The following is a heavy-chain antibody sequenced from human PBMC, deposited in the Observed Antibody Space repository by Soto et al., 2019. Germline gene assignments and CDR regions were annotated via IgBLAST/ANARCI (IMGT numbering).Heavy chain of an antibody. J-gene: IGHJ4*02. D-gene: IGHD1-26*01. V-gene: IGHV4-59*05. Sequence: SETLSLTCTVSGGSISSYYLSCIRQPPGKGLEWIGSIYYSGSTYYNPSLKSRVTISVDTSKNQFSLKLSSVTAADTAVYYCARRGKVGGRGPKWYYFDYWGQGTLVTVSS. CDR3: ARRGKVGGRGPKWYYFDY. CDR1: GGSISSYY. CDR2: IYYSGST.